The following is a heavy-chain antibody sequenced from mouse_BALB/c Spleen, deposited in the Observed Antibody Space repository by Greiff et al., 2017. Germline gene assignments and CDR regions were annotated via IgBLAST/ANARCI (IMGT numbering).Heavy chain of an antibody. Sequence: DVMLVESGGGLVKPGGSLKLSCAASGFTFSSYAMSWVRQSPEKRLEWVAEISSGGSYTYYPDTVTGRFTISRDNAKNTLYREMSSLRSEDTAMYYCARVYYCGSRGAMDYWGQGTSVTVSS. J-gene: IGHJ4*01. CDR3: ARVYYCGSRGAMDY. CDR1: GFTFSSYA. V-gene: IGHV5-9-4*01. CDR2: ISSGGSYT. D-gene: IGHD1-1*01.